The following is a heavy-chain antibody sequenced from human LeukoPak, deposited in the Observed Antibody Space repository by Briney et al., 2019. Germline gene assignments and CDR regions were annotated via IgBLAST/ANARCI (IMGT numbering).Heavy chain of an antibody. D-gene: IGHD6-19*01. J-gene: IGHJ3*02. Sequence: ASVKVSCKASGYTFTSYAMNWVRRAPGQGLEWMGWINTNTGNPTYAQGFTGRFVFSLDTSVSTAYLQISSLKAEDTAVYYCARARSGWTSDAFDIWGQGTMVTVSS. CDR3: ARARSGWTSDAFDI. CDR2: INTNTGNP. CDR1: GYTFTSYA. V-gene: IGHV7-4-1*02.